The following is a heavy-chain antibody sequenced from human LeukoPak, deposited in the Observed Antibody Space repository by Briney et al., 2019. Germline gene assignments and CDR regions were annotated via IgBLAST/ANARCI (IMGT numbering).Heavy chain of an antibody. CDR1: GFTFDDYA. V-gene: IGHV3-9*01. J-gene: IGHJ4*02. CDR3: AKLYDSSGYYSPTEDY. D-gene: IGHD3-22*01. Sequence: PGGSLRLSCAASGFTFDDYAMHWVRQAPGKGLEWVSGISWNSGSIGYADSVKGRFTISRDNAKNSLYLQMNSLRAEDTALYYCAKLYDSSGYYSPTEDYWGQGTLVTVSS. CDR2: ISWNSGSI.